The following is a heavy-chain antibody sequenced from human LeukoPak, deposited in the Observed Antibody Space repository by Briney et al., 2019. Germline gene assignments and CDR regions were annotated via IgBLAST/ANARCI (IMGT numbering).Heavy chain of an antibody. CDR1: GGSFSGYY. CDR2: INHSGST. Sequence: SETLSLTCAVYGGSFSGYYWSWMRQPPGKWREWIGEINHSGSTNYNPSLKSRVTISVDTSKNQLSLKLSSVTAADTAVHRCLRSKRGYYDFWSGYYRGQNWFDPWDQGTLVTVSS. V-gene: IGHV4-34*01. J-gene: IGHJ5*02. CDR3: LRSKRGYYDFWSGYYRGQNWFDP. D-gene: IGHD3-3*01.